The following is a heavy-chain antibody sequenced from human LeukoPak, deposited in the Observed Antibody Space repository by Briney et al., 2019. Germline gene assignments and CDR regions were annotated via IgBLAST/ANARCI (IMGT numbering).Heavy chain of an antibody. CDR3: AKGYYYADDY. V-gene: IGHV3-30*18. CDR2: ISYDGSNK. J-gene: IGHJ4*02. D-gene: IGHD3-10*01. CDR1: GFTFSSYG. Sequence: PGRSLRLSRAASGFTFSSYGMHWVRQAPGKGLEWVAVISYDGSNKYYADSVKGRFTISRDNSKNTLYLQMNSLRAEDTAVYYCAKGYYYADDYWGQGTLVTVSS.